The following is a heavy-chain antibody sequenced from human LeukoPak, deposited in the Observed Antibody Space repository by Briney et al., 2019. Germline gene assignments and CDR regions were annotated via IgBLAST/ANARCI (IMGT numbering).Heavy chain of an antibody. CDR1: GYTFINYG. D-gene: IGHD2-21*02. Sequence: ASVKVSCKASGYTFINYGVTWVRQAPGQGLEWMGWINTNTGNPKSAQGFTERFVFSLDASVSTAYLQISSLKAEDTAVYYCARSYGAFEGDTYYYYGMDVWGQGTTVTVSS. V-gene: IGHV7-4-1*02. CDR3: ARSYGAFEGDTYYYYGMDV. J-gene: IGHJ6*02. CDR2: INTNTGNP.